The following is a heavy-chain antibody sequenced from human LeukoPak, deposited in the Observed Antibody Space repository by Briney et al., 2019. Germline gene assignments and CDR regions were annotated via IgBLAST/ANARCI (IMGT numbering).Heavy chain of an antibody. CDR3: AKEFWGRHAGSSFDY. CDR2: ISGSGGST. D-gene: IGHD2-15*01. Sequence: GGSLRLSCAASGFTFSSYAMSWVRQAPGKGLEWVSAISGSGGSTYYADSVKGRFTISRDNSKNTLYLQMNSLRAEDTAVNYCAKEFWGRHAGSSFDYWGQGTLVTVSS. J-gene: IGHJ4*02. V-gene: IGHV3-23*01. CDR1: GFTFSSYA.